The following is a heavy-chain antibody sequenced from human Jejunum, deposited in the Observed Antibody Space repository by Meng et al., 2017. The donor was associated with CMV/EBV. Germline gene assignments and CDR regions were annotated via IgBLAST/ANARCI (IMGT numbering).Heavy chain of an antibody. J-gene: IGHJ4*02. CDR2: IYYSGAT. D-gene: IGHD6-19*01. CDR3: ARAWSVADYFDY. V-gene: IGHV4-59*01. CDR1: ARSLSPYY. Sequence: CTFSARSLSPYYWNWIRQPPGKGLEWIGYIYYSGATNYNPSLKSRVTISVDTSKNQFSLTLSSVTAADTAVYYCARAWSVADYFDYWGQGSLVTVSS.